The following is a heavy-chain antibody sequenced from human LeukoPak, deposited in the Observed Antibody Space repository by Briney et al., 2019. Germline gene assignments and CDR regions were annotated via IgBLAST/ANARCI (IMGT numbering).Heavy chain of an antibody. CDR3: ASPPADYYDSRDYFDY. D-gene: IGHD3-22*01. Sequence: SVKVSCKASGGTFSSYVISWVRQAPGQGLEWMGRIIPILGIANYAQKFQGRVTITADKSTSTAYMELSSLRSEDTAVYYCASPPADYYDSRDYFDYWGQGTLVTVSS. J-gene: IGHJ4*02. CDR2: IIPILGIA. V-gene: IGHV1-69*04. CDR1: GGTFSSYV.